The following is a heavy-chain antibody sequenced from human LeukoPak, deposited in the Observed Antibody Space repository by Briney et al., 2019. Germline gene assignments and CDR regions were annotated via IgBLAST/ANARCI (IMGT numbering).Heavy chain of an antibody. V-gene: IGHV1-2*02. CDR3: ARSPHILTGENFDY. CDR1: GYTFTGYY. J-gene: IGHJ4*02. CDR2: INPNSGGT. Sequence: ASVKVSCKASGYTFTGYYMHWVPQAPGQGLEWMGWINPNSGGTNYAQKFQGRVTMTRDTSISTDYMELSRLRSADTAVYYCARSPHILTGENFDYWGQGTLVTVSS. D-gene: IGHD3-9*01.